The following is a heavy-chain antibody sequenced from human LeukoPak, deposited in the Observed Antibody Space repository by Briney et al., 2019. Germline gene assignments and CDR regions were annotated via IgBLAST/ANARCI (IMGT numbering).Heavy chain of an antibody. D-gene: IGHD2-2*01. Sequence: SETLSLTCAVYGGSFSGYYWSWIRQPPGKGLEWIGRIYTSGSTNYNPSLKSRVTMSVDTSKNQFSLKLSSVTAADTAVYYCASSVPAAMDFDYWGQGTLVTVSS. CDR3: ASSVPAAMDFDY. CDR2: IYTSGST. V-gene: IGHV4-59*10. CDR1: GGSFSGYY. J-gene: IGHJ4*02.